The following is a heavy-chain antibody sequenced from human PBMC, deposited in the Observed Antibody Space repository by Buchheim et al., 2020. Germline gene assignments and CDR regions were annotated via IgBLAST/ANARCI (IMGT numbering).Heavy chain of an antibody. CDR2: ISSISSTI. J-gene: IGHJ5*02. CDR3: ARRTHPYCSGGSCYPGGFDP. CDR1: GFTFSSYS. D-gene: IGHD2-15*01. Sequence: EVQLVESGGGLVQPGGSLRLSCAASGFTFSSYSMNWVRQAPGKGLEWVSYISSISSTIYYADSVKGRFTLSRDNATNSLYLQMNSLRAEDTAVYYCARRTHPYCSGGSCYPGGFDPWGQGTL. V-gene: IGHV3-48*01.